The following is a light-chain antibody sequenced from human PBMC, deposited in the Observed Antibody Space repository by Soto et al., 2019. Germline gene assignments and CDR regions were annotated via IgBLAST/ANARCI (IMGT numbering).Light chain of an antibody. Sequence: IQMTQSPSSLSASVGDRVTITGRASQSISSYLNWYQQKPGKAPKLLIYAASSLQSGVPSRFSASGSGTDFTLTISSLQPEDFATYYCQQSYSTPTWTSGQGAKVDI. CDR3: QQSYSTPTWT. CDR2: AAS. J-gene: IGKJ1*01. V-gene: IGKV1-39*01. CDR1: QSISSY.